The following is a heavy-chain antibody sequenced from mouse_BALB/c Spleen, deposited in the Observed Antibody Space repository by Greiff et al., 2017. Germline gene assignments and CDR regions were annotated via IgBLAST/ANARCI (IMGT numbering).Heavy chain of an antibody. D-gene: IGHD2-1*01. J-gene: IGHJ4*01. Sequence: QVHVKQSGAELAKPGASVKMSCKASGYTFTSYWMHWVKQRPGQGLEWIGYINPSTGYTEYNQKFKDKATLTADKSSSTAYMQLSSLTSEDSAVYYCARSGGNFPYAMDYWGQGTSVTVSS. CDR3: ARSGGNFPYAMDY. CDR1: GYTFTSYW. V-gene: IGHV1-7*01. CDR2: INPSTGYT.